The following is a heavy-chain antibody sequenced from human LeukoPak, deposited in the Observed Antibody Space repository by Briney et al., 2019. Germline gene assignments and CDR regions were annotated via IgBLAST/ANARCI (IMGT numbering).Heavy chain of an antibody. CDR2: ISSSGSTI. J-gene: IGHJ4*02. CDR1: GFTFSDYY. D-gene: IGHD3-22*01. CDR3: ARDPGYYYDSSGYSYSPFFDY. Sequence: PGGSLRLSCAASGFTFSDYYMSWVRQAPGKGLEWGSYISSSGSTIYYADGVKGRFTMSSDNATNSLYLQMNSLRAEDTAVYYCARDPGYYYDSSGYSYSPFFDYWGQGTLVTVSS. V-gene: IGHV3-11*01.